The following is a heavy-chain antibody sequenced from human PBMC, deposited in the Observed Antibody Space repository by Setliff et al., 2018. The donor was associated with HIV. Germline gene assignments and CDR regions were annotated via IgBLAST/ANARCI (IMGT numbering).Heavy chain of an antibody. CDR3: ARGVLTIFALAIPNWFDP. CDR1: GGSFSGYY. V-gene: IGHV4-34*01. J-gene: IGHJ5*02. D-gene: IGHD3-3*01. Sequence: SETLSLTCAVYGGSFSGYYWTWIRQPPGKGLEWIGEINHSGRTNDNPSLKSRLSISVDTSKNQFSLRLRSVTAADSAIYCARGVLTIFALAIPNWFDPWGQGTLVTVSS. CDR2: INHSGRT.